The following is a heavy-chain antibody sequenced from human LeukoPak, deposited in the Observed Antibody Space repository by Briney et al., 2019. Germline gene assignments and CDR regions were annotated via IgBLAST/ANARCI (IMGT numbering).Heavy chain of an antibody. CDR3: AKVAEVGATGYYYYMDV. Sequence: GGSLRLSCAASGFTVSSNYMNWVRQAPGKGLEWISVIYSGGSTYYADSVKGRFTISRDSSKNTLYLQMNGLRAEDTAVYYCAKVAEVGATGYYYYMDVWGKGTTVTISS. V-gene: IGHV3-66*01. CDR2: IYSGGST. CDR1: GFTVSSNY. D-gene: IGHD1-26*01. J-gene: IGHJ6*03.